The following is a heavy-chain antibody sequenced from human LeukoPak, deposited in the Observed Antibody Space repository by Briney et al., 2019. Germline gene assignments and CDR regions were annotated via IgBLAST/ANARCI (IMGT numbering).Heavy chain of an antibody. CDR1: GGSISSYY. J-gene: IGHJ4*02. CDR3: ARVRRDGYNYGADY. D-gene: IGHD5-24*01. Sequence: SETLSLTCTVSGGSISSYYRSWIRQPPGKGLEWIGYIYYSGSTNYNPSLKSRVTISVDTSKNQFSLKLSSVTAADTAVYYCARVRRDGYNYGADYWGQGTLVTVSS. CDR2: IYYSGST. V-gene: IGHV4-59*01.